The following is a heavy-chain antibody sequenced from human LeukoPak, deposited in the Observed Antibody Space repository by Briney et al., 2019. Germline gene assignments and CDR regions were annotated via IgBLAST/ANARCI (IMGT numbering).Heavy chain of an antibody. CDR1: GYSISSGYY. CDR3: ARDQWFGDQYYYGMDV. D-gene: IGHD3-10*01. J-gene: IGHJ6*04. Sequence: SETLSLTCAVSGYSISSGYYWGWIRQPPGKGLEWIGSIYHSGSTYYNPSLKSRVTILVDTSKNQFSLKLSSVTAADTAVYYCARDQWFGDQYYYGMDVWGKGTTVTVSS. V-gene: IGHV4-38-2*02. CDR2: IYHSGST.